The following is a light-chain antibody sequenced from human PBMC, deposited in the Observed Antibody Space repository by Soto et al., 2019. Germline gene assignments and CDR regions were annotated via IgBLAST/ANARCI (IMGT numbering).Light chain of an antibody. CDR3: QQYNDYSTWT. CDR1: QSISRW. J-gene: IGKJ1*01. V-gene: IGKV1-5*01. Sequence: DIQMTQSPSSLSASIGDRVTITCRASQSISRWLAWYQQKPGKAPKVLIWDASSLQRGVPSRFSGSGSGTEFTLTISSLQPDDFATYYCQQYNDYSTWTFGQGTKVDIK. CDR2: DAS.